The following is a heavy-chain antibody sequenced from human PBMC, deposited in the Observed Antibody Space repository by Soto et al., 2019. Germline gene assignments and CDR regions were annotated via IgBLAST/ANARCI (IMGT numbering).Heavy chain of an antibody. V-gene: IGHV1-69*06. CDR3: ARDLHPSGTEDY. Sequence: QIQLLQSGAEVKKPGSSVKVSCKTPGGSFTRYSISWVRQAPGQGLEWMGGINPVLGTTHYTEKFQGRLTITADTSTYTAYMELSRLRSGDTAVYYGARDLHPSGTEDYWGQGTLVTVSS. CDR2: INPVLGTT. D-gene: IGHD1-1*01. CDR1: GGSFTRYS. J-gene: IGHJ4*02.